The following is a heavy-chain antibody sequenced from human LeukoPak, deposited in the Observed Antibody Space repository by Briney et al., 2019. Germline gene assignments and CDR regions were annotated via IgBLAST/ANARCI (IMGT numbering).Heavy chain of an antibody. V-gene: IGHV3-23*01. CDR3: AKRNYYLDV. CDR2: IDTSGGGT. CDR1: GFTFFNYA. J-gene: IGHJ6*03. Sequence: GGSLRLSCAASGFTFFNYAMSWVRQAPGAGLEWVSTIDTSGGGTYYTDSVMGRFTISRDNSKNTLYLQMNSLTAEDTAVYYCAKRNYYLDVWGKGTTVTVSS.